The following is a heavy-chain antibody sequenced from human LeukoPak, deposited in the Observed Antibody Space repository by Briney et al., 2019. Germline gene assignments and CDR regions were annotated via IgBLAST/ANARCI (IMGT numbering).Heavy chain of an antibody. CDR3: ARVYSSGRGLFDP. J-gene: IGHJ5*02. D-gene: IGHD6-19*01. CDR1: GGSISSSSYY. Sequence: KPSETLSLTCTVSGGSISSSSYYWGWIRQPPGKGLEWIGSIYYSGSTYYNPSLKSRVTISVDTSKNQFSLKLSSVTAADTAVYYCARVYSSGRGLFDPWGQGTLVTVSS. V-gene: IGHV4-39*07. CDR2: IYYSGST.